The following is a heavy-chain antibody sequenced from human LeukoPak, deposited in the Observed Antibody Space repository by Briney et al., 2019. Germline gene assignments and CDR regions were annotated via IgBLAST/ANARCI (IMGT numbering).Heavy chain of an antibody. D-gene: IGHD4-17*01. Sequence: SVKVSCKASGYTFTSYDINWVRQATGQGLEWMGRIIPILGIANYAQKFQGRVTITADKSTSTAYMELSSLRSEDTAVYYCAREATVPYFYYGMDVWGQGTTVTVSS. CDR3: AREATVPYFYYGMDV. V-gene: IGHV1-69*04. CDR2: IIPILGIA. J-gene: IGHJ6*02. CDR1: GYTFTSYD.